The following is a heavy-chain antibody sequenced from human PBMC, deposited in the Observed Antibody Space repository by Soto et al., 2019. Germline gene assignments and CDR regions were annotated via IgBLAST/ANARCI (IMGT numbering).Heavy chain of an antibody. CDR1: GGTFSGYY. D-gene: IGHD1-1*01. J-gene: IGHJ4*02. CDR3: ARASNRTNGDY. Sequence: PSETLSLTCAVYGGTFSGYYWSLIRQPPGKGLEWIGEINHSGSTNYNPSLKSRVTISVDTSKNQFSLKLSSVTAADTAVYYCARASNRTNGDYWGKGTLFTVSS. V-gene: IGHV4-34*01. CDR2: INHSGST.